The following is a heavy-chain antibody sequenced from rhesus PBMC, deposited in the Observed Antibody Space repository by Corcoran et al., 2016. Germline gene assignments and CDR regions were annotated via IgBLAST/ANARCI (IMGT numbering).Heavy chain of an antibody. V-gene: IGHV6-1*01. Sequence: QVQLQESGPGLVKPSQTLSLTCAISGESVSSNSATWNWIRQSPSRGLEWLGRKYYRSKWYKESAQSVQNRISINPDTSKNQFSLQLNSVTPEDMAVYYCARERLAGTKYGLDSWGQGVVVTVSS. CDR2: KYYRSKWYK. CDR1: GESVSSNSAT. J-gene: IGHJ6*01. D-gene: IGHD1-1-1*01. CDR3: ARERLAGTKYGLDS.